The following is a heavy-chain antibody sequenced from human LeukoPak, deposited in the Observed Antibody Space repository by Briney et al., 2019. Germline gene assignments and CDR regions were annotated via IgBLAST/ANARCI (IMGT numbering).Heavy chain of an antibody. Sequence: GGSLRLSCSASGFTISTNFMSWVRQAPGRGLEWVSVIYSGGNTDYADSVKGRFTISRDNTKNTVYLQMNNLRAEDTAVYYCARSLRVGVTAGAYWGQGTLVTVSS. V-gene: IGHV3-66*01. D-gene: IGHD1-26*01. J-gene: IGHJ4*02. CDR1: GFTISTNF. CDR3: ARSLRVGVTAGAY. CDR2: IYSGGNT.